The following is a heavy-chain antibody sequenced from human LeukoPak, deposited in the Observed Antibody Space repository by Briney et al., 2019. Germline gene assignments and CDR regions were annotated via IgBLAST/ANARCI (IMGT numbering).Heavy chain of an antibody. D-gene: IGHD2-21*02. Sequence: GGSLRLSCAASGFTVSSNYMSWVRQAPGKGLEWVSVIYSGGSTYYADSVKGRLTISRDNSKNTLYLQMNSLRAEDTAVYYCAKLVTAIPDAFDIWGQGTMVTVSS. CDR3: AKLVTAIPDAFDI. CDR1: GFTVSSNY. J-gene: IGHJ3*02. V-gene: IGHV3-53*01. CDR2: IYSGGST.